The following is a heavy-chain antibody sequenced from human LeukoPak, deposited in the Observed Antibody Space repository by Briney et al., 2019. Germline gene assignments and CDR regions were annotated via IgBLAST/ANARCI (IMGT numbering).Heavy chain of an antibody. Sequence: ASVKVSCKASGYTFTSFDINWVRQATGQGLEWMGWMNPNSGNTGYAQKFQGRVTMTRNTSITTAYMQLSSLRSEDMAVYYCARDRGSGSYWYFDLWGRGTLVTVSS. J-gene: IGHJ2*01. D-gene: IGHD1-26*01. CDR3: ARDRGSGSYWYFDL. CDR2: MNPNSGNT. V-gene: IGHV1-8*01. CDR1: GYTFTSFD.